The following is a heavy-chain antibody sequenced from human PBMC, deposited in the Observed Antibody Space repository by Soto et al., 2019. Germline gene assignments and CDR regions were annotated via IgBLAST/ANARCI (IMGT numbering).Heavy chain of an antibody. J-gene: IGHJ5*02. Sequence: GGSLRLSCAASGLTVSTNYMSWVRQAPGKGLEWVSVLYSGGSTYYANSVEGRFTISRDDSRNTLYLQMNSLRAEDTAVYYCARGGSISNLRGWFDPWGQGTPVTVSS. CDR1: GLTVSTNY. CDR2: LYSGGST. D-gene: IGHD1-26*01. V-gene: IGHV3-53*01. CDR3: ARGGSISNLRGWFDP.